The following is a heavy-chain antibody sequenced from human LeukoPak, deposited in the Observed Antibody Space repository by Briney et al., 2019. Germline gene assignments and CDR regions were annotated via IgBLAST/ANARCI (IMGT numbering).Heavy chain of an antibody. V-gene: IGHV3-48*04. CDR2: ISSSGSTT. CDR3: ARSVVTAHLRNY. J-gene: IGHJ4*02. Sequence: GGSLKLSCAASGFTFSGSAMHWVRQASGKGLEWVSYISSSGSTTYYADSVKGRFTISRDNARNSLYLQMNSLRAEDTAVYYCARSVVTAHLRNYWGQGTLVTVSS. CDR1: GFTFSGSA. D-gene: IGHD2-21*02.